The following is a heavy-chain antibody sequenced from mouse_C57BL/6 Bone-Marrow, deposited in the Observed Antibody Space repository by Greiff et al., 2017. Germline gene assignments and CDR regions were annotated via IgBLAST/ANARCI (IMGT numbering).Heavy chain of an antibody. V-gene: IGHV1-5*01. CDR3: TNYGSSPYYFDY. Sequence: EVKLVESGTVLARPGASVKMSCKTSGYTFTSYWMHWVKQRPGQGLEWIGAIYPGNSDTSYNQKFKGKAKLTAVTSASTAYMELSSLTNEDSAVYYCTNYGSSPYYFDYWGQGTTLTVSS. J-gene: IGHJ2*01. CDR1: GYTFTSYW. D-gene: IGHD1-1*01. CDR2: IYPGNSDT.